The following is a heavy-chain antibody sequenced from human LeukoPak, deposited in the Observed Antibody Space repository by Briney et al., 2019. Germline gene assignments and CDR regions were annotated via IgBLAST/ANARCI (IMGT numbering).Heavy chain of an antibody. CDR3: ARAAYDSSGYLTL. V-gene: IGHV3-33*01. CDR2: IWYDGSNK. J-gene: IGHJ4*02. D-gene: IGHD3-22*01. Sequence: GGSLRLSCAASGFTFSSYGMHWVRQAPGKGLEWVAVIWYDGSNKYYADSVKGRFTISRDNSKNTLYLQVNSLRAEDTAVYYCARAAYDSSGYLTLWGQGTLVTVSS. CDR1: GFTFSSYG.